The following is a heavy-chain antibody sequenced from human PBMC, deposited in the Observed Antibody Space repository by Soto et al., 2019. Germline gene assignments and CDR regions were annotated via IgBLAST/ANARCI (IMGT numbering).Heavy chain of an antibody. CDR1: GFTFSSYS. Sequence: GGSLRLSCAASGFTFSSYSMNWVRQAPGKGLEWVSYISSSSSTIYYADSVKGRFTISRDNAKNPLYLQMNSLRAEDTSVYYCARYSQLSGTVIDYWGQGTLVTVSS. V-gene: IGHV3-48*04. J-gene: IGHJ4*02. CDR3: ARYSQLSGTVIDY. CDR2: ISSSSSTI. D-gene: IGHD4-17*01.